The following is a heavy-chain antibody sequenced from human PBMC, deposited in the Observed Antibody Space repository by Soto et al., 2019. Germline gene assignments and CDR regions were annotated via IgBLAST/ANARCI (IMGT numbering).Heavy chain of an antibody. J-gene: IGHJ4*02. V-gene: IGHV3-15*01. CDR3: TTDITGTTSQIPDY. CDR1: GFTFSNAW. D-gene: IGHD1-7*01. Sequence: GGSLRLSCAASGFTFSNAWMSWVRQAPGKGLEWVGRIKSKTDGGTTDYAAPVKGRFTISRDDSQNTLYLQMNSLKTEDTAVYYCTTDITGTTSQIPDYWGQGTLVTVSS. CDR2: IKSKTDGGTT.